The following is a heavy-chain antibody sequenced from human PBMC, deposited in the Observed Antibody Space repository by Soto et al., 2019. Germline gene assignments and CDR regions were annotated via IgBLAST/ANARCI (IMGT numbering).Heavy chain of an antibody. J-gene: IGHJ6*02. CDR1: GFTFTSSA. Sequence: SVKVSCKASGFTFTSSAVQWVRQARGQRLEWIGWIVVGSGNTNYAQKFQERVTITRDMSTSTAYMELSNLRSEDTAVYYCAAESGCSSTTCGIGYYYYYGMDVWGQGTTVTVSS. V-gene: IGHV1-58*01. D-gene: IGHD2-2*01. CDR3: AAESGCSSTTCGIGYYYYYGMDV. CDR2: IVVGSGNT.